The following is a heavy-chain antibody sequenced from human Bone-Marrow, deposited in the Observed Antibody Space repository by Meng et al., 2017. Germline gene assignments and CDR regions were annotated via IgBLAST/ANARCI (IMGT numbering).Heavy chain of an antibody. Sequence: QLQWLHPGSEVKRPRPSFKVSCKASAYTFTSYYMHWVRHAPGQGLEWMGIINPSGGSTSYAQKFQGRVTMTRDTSTSTVYMELSSLRSEDTAVYYCARETTRVWWFDPWGQGTLVTVSS. D-gene: IGHD1-1*01. CDR1: AYTFTSYY. V-gene: IGHV1-46*01. CDR3: ARETTRVWWFDP. CDR2: INPSGGST. J-gene: IGHJ5*02.